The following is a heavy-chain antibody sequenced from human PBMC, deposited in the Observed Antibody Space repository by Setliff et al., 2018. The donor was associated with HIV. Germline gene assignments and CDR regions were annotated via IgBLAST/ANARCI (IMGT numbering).Heavy chain of an antibody. V-gene: IGHV1-69*06. CDR3: AREVSVGATFFDL. Sequence: SVKVSCKASGGTFSTYGITWVRQAPGQGLEWMGGTIPVVGTPTYAQRFQGRVTIIADKSTSTAYMELSSLRSEDTAVYYCAREVSVGATFFDLWGPGTPVTVSS. CDR1: GGTFSTYG. CDR2: TIPVVGTP. J-gene: IGHJ4*02. D-gene: IGHD1-26*01.